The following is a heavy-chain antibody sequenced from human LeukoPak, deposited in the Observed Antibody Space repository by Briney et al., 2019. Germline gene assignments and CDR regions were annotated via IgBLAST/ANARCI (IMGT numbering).Heavy chain of an antibody. V-gene: IGHV3-48*01. CDR1: GFTFSSYS. CDR3: AKAVRWEPRPGAFDI. D-gene: IGHD1-26*01. Sequence: GGSLRLSCAASGFTFSSYSMNWVRQAPGKGLEWVSYISSSSSTIYYADSVKGRFTISRDNSKNTLYLQMNSLRAEDTAVYYCAKAVRWEPRPGAFDIWGQGTMVTVSS. CDR2: ISSSSSTI. J-gene: IGHJ3*02.